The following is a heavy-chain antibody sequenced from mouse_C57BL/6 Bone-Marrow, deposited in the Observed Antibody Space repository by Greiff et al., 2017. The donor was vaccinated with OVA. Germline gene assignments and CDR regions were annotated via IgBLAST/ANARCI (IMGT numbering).Heavy chain of an antibody. CDR2: IDPENGDT. CDR1: GFNIKDDY. V-gene: IGHV14-4*01. Sequence: EVQLVESGAELVRPGASVKLSCTASGFNIKDDYMHWVKQRPEQGLEWIGWIDPENGDTEYASKFQGKATITADTSSNTAYLQLSSLTSEDTAVYYCTVVDYFDYWGQGTTLTVSS. CDR3: TVVDYFDY. J-gene: IGHJ2*01. D-gene: IGHD1-1*01.